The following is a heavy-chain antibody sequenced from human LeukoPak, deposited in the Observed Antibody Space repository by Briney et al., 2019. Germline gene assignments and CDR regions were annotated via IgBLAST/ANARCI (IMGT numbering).Heavy chain of an antibody. V-gene: IGHV4-61*01. D-gene: IGHD6-19*01. CDR1: GGSVSSGSYY. Sequence: SETLSLTCTVSGGSVSSGSYYWNWIRQPPGKGLEWIGYFYYSGSTNYNPSLKSRVTISLDTSKNQFSLKLSSVTAADTAVYYCARSPNSSGWYTYWGQGTLVTVSS. J-gene: IGHJ4*02. CDR2: FYYSGST. CDR3: ARSPNSSGWYTY.